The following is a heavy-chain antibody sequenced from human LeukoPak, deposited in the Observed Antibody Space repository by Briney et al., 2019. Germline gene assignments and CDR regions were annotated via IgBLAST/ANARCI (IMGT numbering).Heavy chain of an antibody. CDR2: INPNSGGT. Sequence: ASVKVSCKASGYTFTGYYMHWVRQAPGQGLEWMGWINPNSGGTNYAQKFQGRVTMTRDTSISTAYMELSSLRSEDTAVYYCARRGDLYESLYYFDYWGQGTLVTVSS. CDR1: GYTFTGYY. J-gene: IGHJ4*02. D-gene: IGHD2-21*01. CDR3: ARRGDLYESLYYFDY. V-gene: IGHV1-2*02.